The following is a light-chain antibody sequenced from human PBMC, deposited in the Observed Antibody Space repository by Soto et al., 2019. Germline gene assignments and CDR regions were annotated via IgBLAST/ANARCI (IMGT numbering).Light chain of an antibody. CDR2: AAS. J-gene: IGKJ4*01. V-gene: IGKV3-20*01. CDR1: QSVTSSY. CDR3: QQYGYSPT. Sequence: DILLTHSPGTLSLSPGESATLSCSASQSVTSSYWAWYQPNPGQAPRLLIYAASSRATGIPYRFSGSGSGTDFTLTISRLEPEDFAVYYCQQYGYSPTFGGGTKVDIK.